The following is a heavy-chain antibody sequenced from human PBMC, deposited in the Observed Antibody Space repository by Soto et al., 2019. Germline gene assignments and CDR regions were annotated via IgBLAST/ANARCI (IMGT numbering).Heavy chain of an antibody. Sequence: QVQLVQSGAEVKKPGSSVKVSCKASGGTFSSYAISWVRQAPGQGLEWMGGIIPIFDTANYAQKFQGRVTITADNSTSTAYMELSSVRAEDTAVYYCARHDCISSSCYYYYYYGMDVWGQGTTVTVSS. D-gene: IGHD2-2*01. J-gene: IGHJ6*02. V-gene: IGHV1-69*14. CDR1: GGTFSSYA. CDR2: IIPIFDTA. CDR3: ARHDCISSSCYYYYYYGMDV.